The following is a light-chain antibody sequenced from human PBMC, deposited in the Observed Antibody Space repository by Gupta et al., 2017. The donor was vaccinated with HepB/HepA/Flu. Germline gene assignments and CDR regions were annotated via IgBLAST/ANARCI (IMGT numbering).Light chain of an antibody. V-gene: IGKV1-5*03. CDR1: QSISHW. Sequence: DIQMTQSPSTLSASVGDRVTITCRASQSISHWLAWYQQKPGKAPNLLIYKASSLESGVPSRFSGSGSGTEFTLTVSSLQPDDFATYYCQQYNSDPRTFGQGTKVEIK. CDR3: QQYNSDPRT. J-gene: IGKJ1*01. CDR2: KAS.